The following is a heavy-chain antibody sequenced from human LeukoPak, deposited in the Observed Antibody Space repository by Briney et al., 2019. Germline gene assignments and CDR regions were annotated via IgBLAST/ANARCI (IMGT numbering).Heavy chain of an antibody. Sequence: GSLRLSCAASGFTFSDYYMSWIRQAPGKGLEWVSYISSSGSTIYYADSVKGRFTISRDNAKNSLYLQMNSLRAEDAAVYYCARVKMATIIDYWGQGTLVTVSS. CDR3: ARVKMATIIDY. CDR1: GFTFSDYY. CDR2: ISSSGSTI. D-gene: IGHD5-24*01. J-gene: IGHJ4*02. V-gene: IGHV3-11*01.